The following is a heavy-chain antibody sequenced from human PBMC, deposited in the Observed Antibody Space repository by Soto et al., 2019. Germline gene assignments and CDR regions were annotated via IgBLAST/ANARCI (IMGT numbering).Heavy chain of an antibody. CDR1: GFTFSSYA. J-gene: IGHJ4*02. CDR3: AKDWSTFYDILTGYLDY. D-gene: IGHD3-9*01. V-gene: IGHV3-23*01. CDR2: ISGSGGST. Sequence: GGSLRLSCAASGFTFSSYAMSWVRQAPGKGLEWVSAISGSGGSTYYADSVKGRFTISRDNSKNTLYLQMNSLRAEDTAIYYCAKDWSTFYDILTGYLDYWGQGTLVTVSS.